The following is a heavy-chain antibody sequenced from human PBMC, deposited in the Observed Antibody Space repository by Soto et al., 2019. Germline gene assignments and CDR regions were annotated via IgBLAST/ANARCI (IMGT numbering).Heavy chain of an antibody. V-gene: IGHV1-46*01. Sequence: ASVKVSCKASRYTFTSYYMHWVRQAPGQGLEWMGIINPSGGSTSYAQKFQGRVTMTRDTSTSTVYMELSSLRSEDTAVYYCARDKSIVVVPAALSYGMDVWGQGTTVTVSS. CDR3: ARDKSIVVVPAALSYGMDV. CDR1: RYTFTSYY. J-gene: IGHJ6*02. D-gene: IGHD2-2*01. CDR2: INPSGGST.